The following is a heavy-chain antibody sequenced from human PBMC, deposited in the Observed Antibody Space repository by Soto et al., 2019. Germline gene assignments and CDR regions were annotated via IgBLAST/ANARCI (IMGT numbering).Heavy chain of an antibody. J-gene: IGHJ6*02. V-gene: IGHV2-26*01. CDR1: GGSLISDRMG. CDR2: ILSSDER. CDR3: ARTSKMRNGMDV. Sequence: QVTLKESGPVLVKPTETLTLTCTVSGGSLISDRMGVSWIRQPPGKALEWLAHILSSDERSYDTSLERRLTISTDTSKTQVVLTMTNMGPVDTGTYYCARTSKMRNGMDVWGQGTAVTVSS.